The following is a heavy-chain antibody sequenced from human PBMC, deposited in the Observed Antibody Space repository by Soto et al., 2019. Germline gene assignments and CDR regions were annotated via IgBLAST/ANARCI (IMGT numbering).Heavy chain of an antibody. CDR1: GDSFNDYY. CDR2: INPNGGVT. D-gene: IGHD5-12*01. J-gene: IGHJ6*03. V-gene: IGHV1-2*04. Sequence: VQLVQSGAEVRKPGASVKVSCKSSGDSFNDYYIHWVRQAPGQGLEWMGWINPNGGVTKYAQKFQGWVTMTRDTSIRTVYMELSRLRSDDTAIYYCARESGGATATLDYYYFYMDVWGNGTTVTVSS. CDR3: ARESGGATATLDYYYFYMDV.